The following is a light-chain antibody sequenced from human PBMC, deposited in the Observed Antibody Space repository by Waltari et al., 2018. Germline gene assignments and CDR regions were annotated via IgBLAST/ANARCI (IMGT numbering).Light chain of an antibody. V-gene: IGKV3-15*01. CDR2: GAS. CDR1: QSVRSN. Sequence: EIVLTQSPATLSVSPGERVSLSCRASQSVRSNLAWYQQKPRQSPRLLIYGASTRATDIPARFSGSGSGTEFTLVISSLQSEDFAVYYCQQYSIWPPLTFGGGTKVEIK. J-gene: IGKJ4*01. CDR3: QQYSIWPPLT.